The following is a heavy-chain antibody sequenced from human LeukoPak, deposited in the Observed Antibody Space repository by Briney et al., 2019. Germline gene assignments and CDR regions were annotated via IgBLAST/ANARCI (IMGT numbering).Heavy chain of an antibody. CDR1: GFTFSGYA. CDR3: ARGDRLVRDAFDI. V-gene: IGHV3-30-3*01. CDR2: ISYDGSNK. J-gene: IGHJ3*02. D-gene: IGHD6-6*01. Sequence: GGPLRLSCAASGFTFSGYALHWVRQAPGKGLEWVALISYDGSNKYYADSVTGRFTISRDNSKNTLYLQMNSLRAEDTAVYYCARGDRLVRDAFDIWGQGTMVTVSS.